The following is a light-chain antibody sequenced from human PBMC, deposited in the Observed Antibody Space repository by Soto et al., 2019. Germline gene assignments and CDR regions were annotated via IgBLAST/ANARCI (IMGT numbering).Light chain of an antibody. J-gene: IGLJ2*01. Sequence: QSVLTQPPSASGTPGQTVTISCSGSSTNIGSNYVFWYQHLPGTAPKLLIYRNNPRPSGVPDRFSGSKSGTTASLAISGLRSEDETDYYCASWDDSRSGVVFGGGTKLTVL. CDR1: STNIGSNY. CDR2: RNN. CDR3: ASWDDSRSGVV. V-gene: IGLV1-47*01.